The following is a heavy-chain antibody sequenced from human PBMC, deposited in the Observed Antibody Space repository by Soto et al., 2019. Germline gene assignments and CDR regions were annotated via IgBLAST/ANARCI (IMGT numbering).Heavy chain of an antibody. CDR1: GFTFSDYY. CDR3: ARFVRRGNGPADFDY. CDR2: ISSSGSTI. D-gene: IGHD2-15*01. Sequence: PGGSLRLSCAASGFTFSDYYMSWIRQAPGKGLEWVSYISSSGSTIYYADSVKGRFTISRDNAKNSLYLQMNSLRAEDTAVYYCARFVRRGNGPADFDYWGQGTLVTVSS. V-gene: IGHV3-11*01. J-gene: IGHJ4*02.